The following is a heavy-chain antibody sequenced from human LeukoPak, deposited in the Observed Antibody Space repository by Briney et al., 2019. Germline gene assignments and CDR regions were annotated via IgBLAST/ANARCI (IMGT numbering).Heavy chain of an antibody. V-gene: IGHV3-30-3*01. CDR2: ISYDGSNK. CDR3: ARQSDYDFWSGYYTLYYYYGMDV. Sequence: GGSLRLSCAASGFTFSSYAMRWVRQAPGKGLEWVAVISYDGSNKYYADSVKGRFTISRDNSKNTLYLQMNSLRAEDTAVYYCARQSDYDFWSGYYTLYYYYGMDVWGQGTTVTVSS. J-gene: IGHJ6*02. CDR1: GFTFSSYA. D-gene: IGHD3-3*01.